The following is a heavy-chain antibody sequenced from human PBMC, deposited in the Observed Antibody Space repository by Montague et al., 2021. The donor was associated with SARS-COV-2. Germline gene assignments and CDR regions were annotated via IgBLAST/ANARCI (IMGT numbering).Heavy chain of an antibody. CDR2: IYPGDSKT. CDR3: AKYGPSGDYFKFDMDV. D-gene: IGHD1-26*01. J-gene: IGHJ6*02. V-gene: IGHV5-51*01. Sequence: QSGAEVKKPGESLKISCKGSGYSFSTFWIGWVRQMPGKGLEWMGMIYPGDSKTRYTASFRGQVTISADRSTSTAYLQWDSLEASDTAIYYCAKYGPSGDYFKFDMDVWGPGTTVTVSS. CDR1: GYSFSTFW.